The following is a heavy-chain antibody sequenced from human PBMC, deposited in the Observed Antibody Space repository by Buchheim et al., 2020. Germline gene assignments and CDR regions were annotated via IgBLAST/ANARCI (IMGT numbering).Heavy chain of an antibody. V-gene: IGHV4-4*02. CDR1: GGSISSSNW. CDR2: IYHSGST. J-gene: IGHJ5*02. D-gene: IGHD4-17*01. CDR3: ARDVSLGRWGGVLFGVRDYGVWFDP. Sequence: QVQLQESGPGLVKPSGTLSLTCAVSGGSISSSNWWSWVRQPPGKGLEWIGEIYHSGSTNYNPSLKRRVTITVDKSKNQFSLKLSSVTAADTAVYYCARDVSLGRWGGVLFGVRDYGVWFDPWGQGTL.